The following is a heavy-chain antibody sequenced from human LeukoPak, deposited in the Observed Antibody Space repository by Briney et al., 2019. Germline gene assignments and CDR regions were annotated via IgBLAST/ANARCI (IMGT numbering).Heavy chain of an antibody. J-gene: IGHJ4*02. CDR2: INHSGST. V-gene: IGHV4-34*01. Sequence: SETLSLTCAVYGGSFSGYYWSWIRQPPGKGLEWIGEINHSGSTNYNPSLKSRVIISVDTSKNQFSLKLSSVTAADTAVYYCARGFLGYYFDHWGQGTLVTVSS. D-gene: IGHD3-3*01. CDR3: ARGFLGYYFDH. CDR1: GGSFSGYY.